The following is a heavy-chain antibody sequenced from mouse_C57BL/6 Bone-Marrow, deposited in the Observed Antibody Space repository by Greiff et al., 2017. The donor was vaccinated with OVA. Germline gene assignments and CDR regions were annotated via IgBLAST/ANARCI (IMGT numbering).Heavy chain of an antibody. CDR3: VRARGLGRLLDY. CDR2: IRSKSNNYAT. D-gene: IGHD4-1*01. CDR1: GFSFNTYA. Sequence: EVQLVESGGDLVKPGGSLKLSCAASGFSFNTYAMNWVRQAPGKGLEWVARIRSKSNNYATYYADSVKDRFTISRDDSESMLYLQMNNLKTEDTAMYYCVRARGLGRLLDYWGQGTTLTVSS. V-gene: IGHV10-1*01. J-gene: IGHJ2*01.